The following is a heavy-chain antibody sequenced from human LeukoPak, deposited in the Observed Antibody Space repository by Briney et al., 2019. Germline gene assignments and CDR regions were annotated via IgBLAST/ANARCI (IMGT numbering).Heavy chain of an antibody. J-gene: IGHJ5*02. CDR2: IYSGGST. Sequence: GGSLRLSCAASGFTVSSNYMSWVRQAPGKGLEWVSVIYSGGSTYYADSVKGRFTISRDNSKNTLYLQMNSLRAEDTAVYYCARDLICSSTSCYSNWFDPWGQGTLVTVSS. CDR3: ARDLICSSTSCYSNWFDP. CDR1: GFTVSSNY. V-gene: IGHV3-66*01. D-gene: IGHD2-2*01.